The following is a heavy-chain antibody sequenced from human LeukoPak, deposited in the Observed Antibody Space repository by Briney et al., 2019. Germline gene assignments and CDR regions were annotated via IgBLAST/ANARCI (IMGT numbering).Heavy chain of an antibody. Sequence: GASVKVSCKASGYTFTSYDINWVRQATGQGLEWMGWISAYNGNTNYAQKLQGRVTMTTDTSTSTAYMELRSLRSDDTAVYYCATNGMRGGSYSIDYWGQGTLVTVSS. CDR3: ATNGMRGGSYSIDY. CDR1: GYTFTSYD. J-gene: IGHJ4*02. CDR2: ISAYNGNT. D-gene: IGHD1-26*01. V-gene: IGHV1-18*01.